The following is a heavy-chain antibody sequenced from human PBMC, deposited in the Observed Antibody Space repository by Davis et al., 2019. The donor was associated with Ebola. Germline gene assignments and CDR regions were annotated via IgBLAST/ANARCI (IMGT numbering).Heavy chain of an antibody. D-gene: IGHD3-3*01. V-gene: IGHV3-30-3*01. Sequence: GGSLRLSCAASGFTFSRYAMHWVRQAPGKGLEWLAVISYDGSNKYYADSVEGRFTISRDNSQNTLYLQMNSLRAEDTAVYYCSRGPYDFWSGWENWGQGTLVTVSS. CDR2: ISYDGSNK. J-gene: IGHJ4*02. CDR1: GFTFSRYA. CDR3: SRGPYDFWSGWEN.